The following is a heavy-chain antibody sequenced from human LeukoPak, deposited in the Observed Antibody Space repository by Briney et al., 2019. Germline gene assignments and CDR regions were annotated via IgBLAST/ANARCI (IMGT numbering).Heavy chain of an antibody. Sequence: PSETLSLTCAVYGGSFSGYYWSWIRQPPGKGLEWIGEINHSGSTNYNPSRKSRVTISVDTSKNQFSLKLSSVTAADTAVYYCARAIVVVVAATNDYGGSFDYWGQGTLVTVSS. J-gene: IGHJ4*02. CDR2: INHSGST. D-gene: IGHD2-15*01. CDR1: GGSFSGYY. V-gene: IGHV4-34*01. CDR3: ARAIVVVVAATNDYGGSFDY.